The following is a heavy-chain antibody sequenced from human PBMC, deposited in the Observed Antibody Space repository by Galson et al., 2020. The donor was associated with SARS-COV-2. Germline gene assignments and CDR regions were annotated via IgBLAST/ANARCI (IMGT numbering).Heavy chain of an antibody. D-gene: IGHD3-3*01. CDR3: ARGGLSIRIFFYYYYMDV. CDR1: GYTFTSYD. CDR2: MNPNSGNT. V-gene: IGHV1-8*01. J-gene: IGHJ6*03. Sequence: ASVKVSCKASGYTFTSYDINWVRQATGQGLEWMGWMNPNSGNTGYAQKFQGRVTMTRNTSISTAYMELSSLRSEDTPGYYCARGGLSIRIFFYYYYMDVWGKGTTVTVSS.